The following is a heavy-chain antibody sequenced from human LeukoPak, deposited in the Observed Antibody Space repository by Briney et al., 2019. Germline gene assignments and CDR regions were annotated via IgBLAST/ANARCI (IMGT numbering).Heavy chain of an antibody. Sequence: SETLSLTCAVSGGSISSSNWWSWVRQPPGKGLEWIGEIYHSGSTNYNPSLKRRVTISVYKSKNQFSLKLSSVTAVDTAVYYCARDLRGVATGYYYYYGMDVWGKGTTVTVSS. CDR3: ARDLRGVATGYYYYYGMDV. J-gene: IGHJ6*04. CDR2: IYHSGST. V-gene: IGHV4-4*02. CDR1: GGSISSSNW. D-gene: IGHD5-12*01.